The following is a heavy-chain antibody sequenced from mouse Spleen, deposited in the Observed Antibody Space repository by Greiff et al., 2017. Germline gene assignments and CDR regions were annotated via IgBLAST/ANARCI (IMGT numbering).Heavy chain of an antibody. CDR2: ISSGGSYT. V-gene: IGHV5-9-3*01. J-gene: IGHJ3*01. CDR3: ARHEDGNPFAY. D-gene: IGHD2-1*01. Sequence: EVKLVESGGGLVKPGGSLKLSCAASGFTFSSYAMSWVRQTPQKRLEWVATISSGGSYTYYPDSVKGRFTISRDNAKNTLYLQMSSLRSEDTAMYYCARHEDGNPFAYWGQGTLVTVSA. CDR1: GFTFSSYA.